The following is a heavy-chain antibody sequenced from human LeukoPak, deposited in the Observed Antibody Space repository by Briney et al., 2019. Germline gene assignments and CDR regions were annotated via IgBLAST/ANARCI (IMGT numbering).Heavy chain of an antibody. V-gene: IGHV1-69*06. J-gene: IGHJ6*03. Sequence: SVKVSCKASGGTFSSYAISWVRQAPGQGLEWMGGIIPIFGTANYAQKFQGRVTITADKSTSTAYMELSSLRSEDTAVYYCARGDGLGYTQYYYYYYMDVWGKGTTVTVSS. D-gene: IGHD5-18*01. CDR1: GGTFSSYA. CDR2: IIPIFGTA. CDR3: ARGDGLGYTQYYYYYYMDV.